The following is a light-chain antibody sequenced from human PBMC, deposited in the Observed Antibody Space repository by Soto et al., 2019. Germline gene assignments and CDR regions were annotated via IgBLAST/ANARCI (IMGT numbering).Light chain of an antibody. CDR2: EVT. CDR1: SSDVGGYDY. Sequence: QSVLTQPPSASGSPGQSVTISCTGTSSDVGGYDYVSWYQQRPGKAPKLLIHEVTKRPSGVPDRFSGSKSGNTASLTVSGLQAEDEADYYCSSYTSSNTFYVFGTGTKVTVL. J-gene: IGLJ1*01. CDR3: SSYTSSNTFYV. V-gene: IGLV2-8*01.